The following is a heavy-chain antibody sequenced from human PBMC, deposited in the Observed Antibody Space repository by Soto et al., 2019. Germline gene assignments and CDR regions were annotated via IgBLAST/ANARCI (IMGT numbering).Heavy chain of an antibody. V-gene: IGHV4-59*04. CDR2: IYYSGST. D-gene: IGHD3-22*01. Sequence: SETLSLTCPVSGGSIRSYYWSWIRQPPGKGLEWIGYIYYSGSTYYNPSLKSRVTISVDTSKNQFSLKLSSVTAADTAVYYGARLYYDSSVLDYWGQGTLVTDSS. CDR3: ARLYYDSSVLDY. J-gene: IGHJ4*02. CDR1: GGSIRSYY.